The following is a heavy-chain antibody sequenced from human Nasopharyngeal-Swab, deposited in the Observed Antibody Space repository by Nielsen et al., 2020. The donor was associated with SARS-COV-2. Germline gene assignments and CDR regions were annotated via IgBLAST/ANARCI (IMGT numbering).Heavy chain of an antibody. Sequence: SCAASGFTFSNYEMNWVRQAPGKGLEWVSYISSSGRNMYYADSVKGRFIISRDNATKSLFLQMSSLRAEDTAVYYCARENGGSVHVSYTDVWGKGTTVTVSS. V-gene: IGHV3-48*03. J-gene: IGHJ6*03. CDR3: ARENGGSVHVSYTDV. CDR1: GFTFSNYE. D-gene: IGHD4-23*01. CDR2: ISSSGRNM.